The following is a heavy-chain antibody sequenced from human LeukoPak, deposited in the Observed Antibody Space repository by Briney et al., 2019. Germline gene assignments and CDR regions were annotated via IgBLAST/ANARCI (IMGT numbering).Heavy chain of an antibody. CDR2: ISYDGSNK. CDR3: AKALLDY. Sequence: GGSLRLSCAASGFTFSSYGVHWVRQAPGKGLEWVAVISYDGSNKYYADSVKGRFTISRDNSKNTLYLQMNSLRAEDTAVYYCAKALLDYWGQGTLVTVSS. CDR1: GFTFSSYG. J-gene: IGHJ4*02. V-gene: IGHV3-30*18.